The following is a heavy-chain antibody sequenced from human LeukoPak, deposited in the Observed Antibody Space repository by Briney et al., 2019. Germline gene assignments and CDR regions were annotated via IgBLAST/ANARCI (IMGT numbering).Heavy chain of an antibody. CDR1: GDSISSDYY. J-gene: IGHJ4*02. V-gene: IGHV4-38-2*02. D-gene: IGHD3-9*01. CDR2: IHHSGNT. CDR3: ARGGITISYTLFY. Sequence: SETLSLTCLVSGDSISSDYYCGWIRQSPGKGLEWIGSIHHSGNTYYNPSLKRRVTLSVDTSKNQFSLRLNSVTAADAAVYYCARGGITISYTLFYWGQGTLVTVSS.